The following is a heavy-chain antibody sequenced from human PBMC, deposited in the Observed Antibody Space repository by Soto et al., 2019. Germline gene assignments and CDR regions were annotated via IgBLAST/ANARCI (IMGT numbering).Heavy chain of an antibody. CDR1: GFTFSSYA. V-gene: IGHV3-23*01. CDR3: AKGGVDSSGYYPFDY. J-gene: IGHJ4*02. CDR2: ISGSGGST. Sequence: EVQLLESGGGLVQPGGSLRLSCAASGFTFSSYAMSWVRQAPGKGLEWVSAISGSGGSTYYADSVKGRFTIFRDNSKNTLYLQMNSLRAEDTAVYYCAKGGVDSSGYYPFDYWGQGTLVTVSS. D-gene: IGHD3-22*01.